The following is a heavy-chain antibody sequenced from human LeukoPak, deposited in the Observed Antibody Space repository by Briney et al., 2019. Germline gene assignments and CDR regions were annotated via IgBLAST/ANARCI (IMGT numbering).Heavy chain of an antibody. CDR2: IYSGGST. J-gene: IGHJ4*02. V-gene: IGHV3-66*01. D-gene: IGHD5-18*01. CDR1: GFTVSSNY. Sequence: GGSLRLSCAASGFTVSSNYMSWVRQAPGKGLEWVSVIYSGGSTYYADSVKGRFTISRDNSKNTLYLQMNSLRAEDTAVYYCARARRGYSYGIFDYWGQGTLVTVSS. CDR3: ARARRGYSYGIFDY.